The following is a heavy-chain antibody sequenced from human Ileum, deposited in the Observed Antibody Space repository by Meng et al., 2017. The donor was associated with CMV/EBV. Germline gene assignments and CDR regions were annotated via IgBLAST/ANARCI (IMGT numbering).Heavy chain of an antibody. V-gene: IGHV3-7*01. D-gene: IGHD3-3*01. CDR1: GFTFSSYW. J-gene: IGHJ6*02. CDR2: IKQDGSDT. Sequence: GGSLRLSCATSGFTFSSYWMSWVRQAPGKGLEWVANIKQDGSDTYYVDSVKGRFTISRDSAKNSLYLLMNSLRAEDTAVYYCARVMLEGENYDFWSGYARRLHYYYYYGMDVWGQGTTVTVSS. CDR3: ARVMLEGENYDFWSGYARRLHYYYYYGMDV.